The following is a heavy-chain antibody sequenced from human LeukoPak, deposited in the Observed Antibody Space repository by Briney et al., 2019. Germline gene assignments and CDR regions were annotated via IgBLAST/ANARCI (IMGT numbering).Heavy chain of an antibody. J-gene: IGHJ4*02. Sequence: SSETLSLTCTVSGGSISSGGYYWIWIRQHPGKALEWIGYIYYSGSTYYNPSLKSRVTISVDTSKNQFSLKLSSVTAADTAVYYCAREELRSQIFDYWGQGTLVTVSS. CDR3: AREELRSQIFDY. D-gene: IGHD3-3*01. CDR2: IYYSGST. CDR1: GGSISSGGYY. V-gene: IGHV4-31*03.